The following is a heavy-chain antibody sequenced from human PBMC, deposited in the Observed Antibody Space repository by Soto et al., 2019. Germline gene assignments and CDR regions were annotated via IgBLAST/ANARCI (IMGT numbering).Heavy chain of an antibody. D-gene: IGHD3-3*01. V-gene: IGHV3-30*04. CDR2: ISYDGSNK. J-gene: IGHJ6*02. CDR3: ARVLRSDYYYYGMDV. Sequence: GGSLRLSCAASGFTFSSYAMHWVRQAPGKGLEWVAVISYDGSNKYYADSVKGRFTISRDNSKNTLYLQMNSLRAEDTAVYYCARVLRSDYYYYGMDVWGQGTTVTVSS. CDR1: GFTFSSYA.